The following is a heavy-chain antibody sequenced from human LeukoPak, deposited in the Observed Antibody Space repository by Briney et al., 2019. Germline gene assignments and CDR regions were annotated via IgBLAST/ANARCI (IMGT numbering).Heavy chain of an antibody. CDR2: ISYSGNT. J-gene: IGHJ3*02. CDR3: ARHCCSGPAKRVFDI. Sequence: SETLSLTCTVSGVSIISSDYHWGWVRQPPGKGLEWIGTISYSGNTDYNPSLRSRVTISVDTSNNQFSLRLGSVTAADTAVYHCARHCCSGPAKRVFDIWGQGTMVTVSS. CDR1: GVSIISSDYH. V-gene: IGHV4-39*01. D-gene: IGHD2-15*01.